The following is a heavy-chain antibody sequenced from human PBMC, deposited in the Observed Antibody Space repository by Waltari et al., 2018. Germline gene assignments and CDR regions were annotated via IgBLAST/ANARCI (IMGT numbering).Heavy chain of an antibody. J-gene: IGHJ2*01. CDR1: GGSISSGGYY. CDR2: IYYSGST. D-gene: IGHD5-18*01. CDR3: ARAGYADWYFDL. V-gene: IGHV4-31*03. Sequence: QVQLQESGPGLVKPSQTLSLTCTVSGGSISSGGYYWSWIRQHPGKGLEWIGYIYYSGSTYYTPSLKGRVTRSVDTSKNQFSLKLSSVTAADTAVYYCARAGYADWYFDLWGRGTLVTVSS.